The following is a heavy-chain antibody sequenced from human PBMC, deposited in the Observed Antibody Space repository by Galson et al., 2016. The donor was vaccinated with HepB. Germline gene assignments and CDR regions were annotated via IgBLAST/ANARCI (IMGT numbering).Heavy chain of an antibody. V-gene: IGHV4-31*03. Sequence: TLSLTCTVSGGAISSDGDYWSWIRHHPGKGLEWIGYIYYSGSTYYTPSLKSRVTISVDTSKNQFSLRLSSVTAADTAVYYCASGSYQSVYYWGQGTLVTVSS. CDR3: ASGSYQSVYY. D-gene: IGHD2-2*01. CDR1: GGAISSDGDY. J-gene: IGHJ4*02. CDR2: IYYSGST.